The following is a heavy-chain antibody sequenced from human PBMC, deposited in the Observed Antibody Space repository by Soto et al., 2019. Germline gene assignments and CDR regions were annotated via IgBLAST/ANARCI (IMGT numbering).Heavy chain of an antibody. CDR2: ISSSSSYI. D-gene: IGHD4-17*01. CDR1: GFTFSSYS. J-gene: IGHJ6*02. Sequence: EVQLVESGGGLVKPGGSLRLSCAASGFTFSSYSMNWVRQAPGKGLEWVSSISSSSSYIYYADSVKGRFTISRDNAKNSLYPQMNSLRAEDTAVYYCARLDGDYVYYYYGMDVWGQGTTVTVSS. CDR3: ARLDGDYVYYYYGMDV. V-gene: IGHV3-21*01.